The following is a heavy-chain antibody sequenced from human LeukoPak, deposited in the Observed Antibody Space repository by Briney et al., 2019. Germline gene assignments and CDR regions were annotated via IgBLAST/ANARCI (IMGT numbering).Heavy chain of an antibody. D-gene: IGHD4-17*01. CDR1: GGSFSGYY. CDR2: INHSGST. CDR3: ARDPPTTVTTSYYYYYGMDV. V-gene: IGHV4-34*01. Sequence: PSETLSLTCAVYGGSFSGYYWSWIRQPPGKGLEWIGEINHSGSTNYNPSLKSRVTISVDTSKNQFSLKLSSVTAADTAVYYCARDPPTTVTTSYYYYYGMDVWGQGTTVTVSS. J-gene: IGHJ6*02.